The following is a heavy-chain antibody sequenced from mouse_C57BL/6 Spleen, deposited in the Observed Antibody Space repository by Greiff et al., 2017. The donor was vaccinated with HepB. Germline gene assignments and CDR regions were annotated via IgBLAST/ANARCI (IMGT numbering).Heavy chain of an antibody. V-gene: IGHV2-9-1*01. D-gene: IGHD2-3*01. CDR3: ARNDDGYWFAY. CDR1: GFSFTSYA. CDR2: IWTGGGT. Sequence: VQGVESGPGLVAPSQSLSITCTVSGFSFTSYAISWVRQPPGKGLEWLGVIWTGGGTNYNSALKSRLSISKDKSKSQVFLQMNSLQTDDTARYYCARNDDGYWFAYWGQGTLVTVSA. J-gene: IGHJ3*01.